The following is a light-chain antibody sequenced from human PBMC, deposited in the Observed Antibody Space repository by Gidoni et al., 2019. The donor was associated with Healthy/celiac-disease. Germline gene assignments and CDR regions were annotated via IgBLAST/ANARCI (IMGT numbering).Light chain of an antibody. CDR2: KAS. J-gene: IGKJ1*01. V-gene: IGKV1-5*03. CDR1: QSISSW. CDR3: QQYNSYAWT. Sequence: DIQMTQSPSTLSASVGDRVTITCRASQSISSWLAWYQQKPGKAPKLLIYKASSLESGVPSRFSGRGSGKEFTITISSLQPDDFATYYCQQYNSYAWTFGQGTKVEIK.